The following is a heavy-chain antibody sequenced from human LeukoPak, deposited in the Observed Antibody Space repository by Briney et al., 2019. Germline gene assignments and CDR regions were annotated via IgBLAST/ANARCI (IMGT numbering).Heavy chain of an antibody. CDR3: ARSSGSYIYFDY. V-gene: IGHV3-53*01. D-gene: IGHD1-26*01. CDR2: IYSGGTT. Sequence: GGSLRLSCAASGFTVSSNYMSWVRQAPGKGLEWVSVIYSGGTTYYADSVNGRFTISRDNSKNTLYLQMNSLRAEDTAVYYCARSSGSYIYFDYWGQGTLVTVSS. J-gene: IGHJ4*02. CDR1: GFTVSSNY.